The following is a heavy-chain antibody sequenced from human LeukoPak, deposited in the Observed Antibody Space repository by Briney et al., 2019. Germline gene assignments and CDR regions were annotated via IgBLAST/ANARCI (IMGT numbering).Heavy chain of an antibody. CDR1: GFNFDTDT. D-gene: IGHD3-10*01. V-gene: IGHV3-33*01. CDR3: AREIFGSGSYPDF. CDR2: IWHYGGHK. Sequence: PRGSRRLSSAASGFNFDTDTMDCVPESPGQGLEWGSLIWHYGGHKFYSNSVRGQFTISKDNSKNTVYLQMNNLRPDDTAVYYCAREIFGSGSYPDFWGQGTLVTVSS. J-gene: IGHJ4*02.